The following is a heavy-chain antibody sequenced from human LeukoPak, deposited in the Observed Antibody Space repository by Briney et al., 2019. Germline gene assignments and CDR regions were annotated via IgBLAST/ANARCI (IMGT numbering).Heavy chain of an antibody. CDR1: GSSISVSSYY. V-gene: IGHV4-39*01. CDR2: IYYSGST. Sequence: SETLSLTCTVSGSSISVSSYYCGWIRQPPGKGPEWIGSIYYSGSTYYSPSLKSRVTISVDTSQNQFSLKLSSVTAADTAVYYCARSGVYGLFDYWGQGILVTVSS. J-gene: IGHJ4*02. CDR3: ARSGVYGLFDY. D-gene: IGHD5/OR15-5a*01.